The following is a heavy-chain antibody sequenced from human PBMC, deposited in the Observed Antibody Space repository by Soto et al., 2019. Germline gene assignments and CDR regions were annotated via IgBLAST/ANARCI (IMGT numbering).Heavy chain of an antibody. CDR2: IYYSGST. J-gene: IGHJ6*03. D-gene: IGHD6-13*01. CDR3: ARGDSSSWRDYYYYYMDV. CDR1: GGSISSYY. V-gene: IGHV4-59*08. Sequence: SETLSLTCTVSGGSISSYYWSWIRQPPGKGLEWIGYIYYSGSTNYNPSLKSRVTISVDTSKNQFSLKLSSVTAADTAVYYCARGDSSSWRDYYYYYMDVWGKGTTVTVSS.